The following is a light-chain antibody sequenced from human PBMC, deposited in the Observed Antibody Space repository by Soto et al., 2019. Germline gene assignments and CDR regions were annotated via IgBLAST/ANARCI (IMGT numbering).Light chain of an antibody. CDR2: DAS. CDR3: QQRSNSPRT. CDR1: QSVSSY. V-gene: IGKV3-11*01. Sequence: IVLTQSPATLSLSPGERATLSCRASQSVSSYLAWYQQKHGKAPRLLIYDASNRDTGIPARFSGRGSGTDFTLTISSLEPEDFEVYYCQQRSNSPRTFGQGTKVDIK. J-gene: IGKJ1*01.